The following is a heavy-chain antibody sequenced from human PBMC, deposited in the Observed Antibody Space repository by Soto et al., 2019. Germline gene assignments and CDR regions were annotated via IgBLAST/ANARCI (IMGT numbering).Heavy chain of an antibody. D-gene: IGHD6-13*01. Sequence: QVQLVQSGAEVKKPGASVKVSCKASGYTFTSYDINWVRQAAGLGHEWMGWMNPNSGNTGYAQKFQGRVTMTRNTSISTAYMELTSQRSEDTAVYYCARGPDSWYYYDMEVWGKGTTVTVSS. CDR2: MNPNSGNT. V-gene: IGHV1-8*01. CDR3: ARGPDSWYYYDMEV. CDR1: GYTFTSYD. J-gene: IGHJ6*03.